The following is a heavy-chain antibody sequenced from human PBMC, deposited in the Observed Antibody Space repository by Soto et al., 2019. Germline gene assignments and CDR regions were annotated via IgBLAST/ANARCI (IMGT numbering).Heavy chain of an antibody. CDR1: GGTFSSYA. J-gene: IGHJ4*02. Sequence: SVKVSCKASGGTFSSYAISWVRQAPGQGLEWMGGIIPIFGTANYAQKFQGRVTITADKSTSTAYMELSSLRSEDTAVYYCASCSGGSCYSPFDYWGQGTLVTVS. CDR2: IIPIFGTA. CDR3: ASCSGGSCYSPFDY. D-gene: IGHD2-15*01. V-gene: IGHV1-69*06.